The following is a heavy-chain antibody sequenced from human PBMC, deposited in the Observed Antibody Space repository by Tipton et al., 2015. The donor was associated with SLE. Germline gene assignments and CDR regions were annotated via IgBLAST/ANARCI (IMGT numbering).Heavy chain of an antibody. CDR3: AREDDWFFDL. CDR1: DGSISDYY. V-gene: IGHV4-4*07. Sequence: TLSLTCTVSDGSISDYYWTWIRQPAGEGLEWIGRIYASGSTNYNPSLRSRATISVDTSKRQFSLNLNSVTAADTAVYYCAREDDWFFDLWGRGTLVTVSS. CDR2: IYASGST. J-gene: IGHJ2*01.